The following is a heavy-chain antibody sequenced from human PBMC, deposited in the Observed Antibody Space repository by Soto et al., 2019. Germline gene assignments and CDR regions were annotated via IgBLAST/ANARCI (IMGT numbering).Heavy chain of an antibody. V-gene: IGHV1-3*01. J-gene: IGHJ4*02. CDR3: ARGIWTMTRGAYYCDY. Sequence: QVQLVQSGAEVKKPGASVKISCKASGYTFTNYAMQWVRQAPGQSLEWMGWINAGNGDTRYSQKFQGRVTVTSDKPTSTAYMELRSLRSEDTAVYYCARGIWTMTRGAYYCDYWGQGTLVTVSS. D-gene: IGHD3-10*01. CDR1: GYTFTNYA. CDR2: INAGNGDT.